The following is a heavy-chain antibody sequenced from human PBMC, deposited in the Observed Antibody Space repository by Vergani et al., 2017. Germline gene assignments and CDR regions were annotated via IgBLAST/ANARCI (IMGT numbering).Heavy chain of an antibody. V-gene: IGHV2-5*02. J-gene: IGHJ5*02. Sequence: QITLKESGPTLVKPTQTLTLTCTFSGFSLSTSGVGVGWIRQPPGKALEWLALIYWDDDKRYSPSLKSRLTITKDTSKNQVVLTMTNMDPVDTATYYCAHRPLPKIVVVPAARPGGQLPLGWFDPGGQGTLVTVSS. D-gene: IGHD2-2*02. CDR3: AHRPLPKIVVVPAARPGGQLPLGWFDP. CDR2: IYWDDDK. CDR1: GFSLSTSGVG.